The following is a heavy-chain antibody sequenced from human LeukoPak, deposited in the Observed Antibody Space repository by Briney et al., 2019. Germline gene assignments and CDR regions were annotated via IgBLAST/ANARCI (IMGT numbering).Heavy chain of an antibody. V-gene: IGHV1-69*01. D-gene: IGHD2-2*01. CDR3: ARVPYCSSTSCSPMNYYYYYMDV. J-gene: IGHJ6*03. Sequence: SVKVSCKASGGTFSGYAISWVRQAPGQGLEWMGGIIPIFGTANYAQKFQGRVTITADESTSTAYMELSSLRSEDTAVYYCARVPYCSSTSCSPMNYYYYYMDVWGKGTTVTVSS. CDR1: GGTFSGYA. CDR2: IIPIFGTA.